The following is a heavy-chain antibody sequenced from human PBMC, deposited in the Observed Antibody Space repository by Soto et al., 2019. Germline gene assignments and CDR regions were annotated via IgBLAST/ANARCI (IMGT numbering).Heavy chain of an antibody. J-gene: IGHJ4*02. CDR3: TRDWDS. CDR1: GFVFRNYW. V-gene: IGHV3-7*01. CDR2: IKQDGSET. Sequence: PGGSLRLSCAVSGFVFRNYWMAWARQAPGKGLEWVAVIKQDGSETHYVGSVRGRFTISRDNAKNSLYLQMNSLRVDDTAVYYCTRDWDSWGQGTLVTVSS.